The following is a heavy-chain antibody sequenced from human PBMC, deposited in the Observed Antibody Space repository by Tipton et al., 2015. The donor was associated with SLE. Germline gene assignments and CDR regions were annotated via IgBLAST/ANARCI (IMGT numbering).Heavy chain of an antibody. CDR1: GGSISSYY. D-gene: IGHD3-9*01. CDR3: ARGNILTGYSLYAFDI. J-gene: IGHJ3*02. Sequence: LRLSCTVSGGSISSYYWSWIRQPAGKGLEWIGRIYTSGSTNYNPSLKSRVTISVDTSKNQFSLKLSSVTAADTAVYYCARGNILTGYSLYAFDIWGQGTMVTVSS. CDR2: IYTSGST. V-gene: IGHV4-4*07.